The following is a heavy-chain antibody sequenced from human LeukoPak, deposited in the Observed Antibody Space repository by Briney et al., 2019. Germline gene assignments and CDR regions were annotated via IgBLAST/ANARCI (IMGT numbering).Heavy chain of an antibody. CDR2: SRNEGHSYST. D-gene: IGHD3-10*01. V-gene: IGHV3-72*01. Sequence: GGSLRLSCAVSGFTFSDHYMDWVRQAPGKGLEWIGRSRNEGHSYSTDFAASVRGRASLSRDHPRNSLYLQINSLRTDDTAVYYCVALLRGIGYWGQGTLVTVSS. CDR1: GFTFSDHY. J-gene: IGHJ4*02. CDR3: VALLRGIGY.